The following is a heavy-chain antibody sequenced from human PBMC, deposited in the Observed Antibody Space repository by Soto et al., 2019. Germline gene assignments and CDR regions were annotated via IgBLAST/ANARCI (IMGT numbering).Heavy chain of an antibody. Sequence: PVGSLILSCAASGFTFSSYAMRWVRQAPGKGLEWVSAISGSGGSTYYADSVKGRFTISRDNSKNTLYLQMNSLRAEDTAVYYCAKGYRYDSSGYYLDYWGQGTLVTVSS. V-gene: IGHV3-23*01. CDR2: ISGSGGST. CDR3: AKGYRYDSSGYYLDY. J-gene: IGHJ4*02. CDR1: GFTFSSYA. D-gene: IGHD3-22*01.